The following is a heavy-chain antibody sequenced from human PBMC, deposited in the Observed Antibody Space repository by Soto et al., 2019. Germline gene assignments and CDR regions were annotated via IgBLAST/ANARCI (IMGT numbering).Heavy chain of an antibody. CDR3: AKTPSSVVPAFFDY. J-gene: IGHJ4*02. CDR2: ISGSGGST. D-gene: IGHD2-2*01. V-gene: IGHV3-23*01. Sequence: GESLKISCAASGFTFSSYAMSWVRQAPGKGLEWVSAISGSGGSTYYADSVKGRFTISRDNSKNTLYLQMNSLRAEDTAVYYCAKTPSSVVPAFFDYWGQGTLVTVSS. CDR1: GFTFSSYA.